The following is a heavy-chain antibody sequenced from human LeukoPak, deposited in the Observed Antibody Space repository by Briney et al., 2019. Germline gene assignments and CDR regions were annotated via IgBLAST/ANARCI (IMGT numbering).Heavy chain of an antibody. Sequence: GDSLRLSCVASGVSLSDYPMTWVRQSPGGGLEWVSTIGGSDDTYYADSVKGRFTISRDTHKNTLYLQIHSLGAEDTAVYYCARSRVVDRRGYFDFWGQGTLVTAYS. CDR1: GVSLSDYP. V-gene: IGHV3-23*01. D-gene: IGHD2-15*01. J-gene: IGHJ4*02. CDR2: IGGSDDT. CDR3: ARSRVVDRRGYFDF.